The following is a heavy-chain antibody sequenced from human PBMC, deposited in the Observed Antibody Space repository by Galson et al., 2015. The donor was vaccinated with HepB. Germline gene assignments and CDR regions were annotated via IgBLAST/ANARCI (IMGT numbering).Heavy chain of an antibody. Sequence: SLRLSCAASGFTFRRYWMNWVRQAPGKGLEWVSNINQDGSEKYYVDSVEGRFTISRDNANNSLYLELSSLRAEDPALYYCARGNGDSHDYWGQGTLVTVSS. CDR1: GFTFRRYW. J-gene: IGHJ4*02. V-gene: IGHV3-7*03. CDR3: ARGNGDSHDY. CDR2: INQDGSEK. D-gene: IGHD4-17*01.